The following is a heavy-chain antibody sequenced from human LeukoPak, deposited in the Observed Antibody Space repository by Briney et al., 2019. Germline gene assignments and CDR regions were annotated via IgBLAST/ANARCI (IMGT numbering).Heavy chain of an antibody. CDR3: ARQGSRGSGDYYYGMDV. CDR1: VYTFTSYD. D-gene: IGHD3-10*01. CDR2: INPNSGGT. V-gene: IGHV1-2*04. Sequence: ASVKVSCKASVYTFTSYDINWVRQAPGQGLEWMGWINPNSGGTNYAQKFQGWVTMTRDTSISTAYMELSRLRSDDTAVYYCARQGSRGSGDYYYGMDVWGQGTTVTVSS. J-gene: IGHJ6*02.